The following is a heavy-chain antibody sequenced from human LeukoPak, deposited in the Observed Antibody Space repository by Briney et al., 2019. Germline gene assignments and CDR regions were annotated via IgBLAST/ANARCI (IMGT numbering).Heavy chain of an antibody. CDR3: ARVEWFGELRWFDP. V-gene: IGHV4-59*08. J-gene: IGHJ5*02. Sequence: SETLSLTCTVSGDSITIYYWSWIRQPPGKGLEWIGYIDHTGSTNYNPSLNSRVTISVDTSKNQFSLKLSSVTAADTAVYYCARVEWFGELRWFDPWGQGTLVTVSS. D-gene: IGHD3-10*01. CDR2: IDHTGST. CDR1: GDSITIYY.